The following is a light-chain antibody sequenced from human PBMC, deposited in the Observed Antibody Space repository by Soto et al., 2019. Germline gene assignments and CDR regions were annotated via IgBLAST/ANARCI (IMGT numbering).Light chain of an antibody. CDR1: QSVSSSY. CDR2: GAS. CDR3: QQYGSSPPKTT. J-gene: IGKJ5*01. Sequence: EIVLTQSPGTPSLSPGERATLSCRTSQSVSSSYLAWYQQKPGQAPRLLIYGASSRATGIPDRFSGSGSGTDFTLTIIRLEPDDFAVYYCQQYGSSPPKTTFGQGTRLEIK. V-gene: IGKV3-20*01.